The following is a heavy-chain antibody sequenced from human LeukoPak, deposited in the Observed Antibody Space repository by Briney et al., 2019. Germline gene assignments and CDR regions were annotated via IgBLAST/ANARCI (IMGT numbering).Heavy chain of an antibody. CDR1: GFTFRSYG. V-gene: IGHV3-30*19. CDR3: ARDDYFDY. Sequence: PGVSLRLSYAASGFTFRSYGMHWVRQAPGKGLEWVAVISYDGSNKYYADSVKGRFTISRDNSKNTLYLQMNSLRAEDTAVYYCARDDYFDYWGQGTLVTVSS. J-gene: IGHJ4*02. CDR2: ISYDGSNK.